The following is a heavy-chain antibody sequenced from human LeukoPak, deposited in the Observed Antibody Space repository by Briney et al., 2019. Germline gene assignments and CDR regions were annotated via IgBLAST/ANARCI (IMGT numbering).Heavy chain of an antibody. CDR1: GESMIGHY. J-gene: IGHJ4*02. D-gene: IGHD3-10*01. CDR3: ARATASGSGRAYDH. CDR2: IHHSGGT. Sequence: SETLSHTCAVYGESMIGHYWTWIRQPPGKRLEWIGEIHHSGGTNSNPSLKNRLTMSIDMSKNQFSLKLKSVTAADTAVYYCARATASGSGRAYDHWAQGNLVPVSS. V-gene: IGHV4-34*01.